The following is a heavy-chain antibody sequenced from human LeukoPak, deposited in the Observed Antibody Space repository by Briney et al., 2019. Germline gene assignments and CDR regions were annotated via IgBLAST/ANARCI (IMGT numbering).Heavy chain of an antibody. J-gene: IGHJ3*02. Sequence: GASVKDSCKSSGYTFTSYGISWVRQAPGQKLGWMGWINAGNGNTKYSQEFQGRVTITRDTSASTAYMELSSLRSEDMAVYYCARTAGATDAFDIWGQGTMVTVSS. D-gene: IGHD1-26*01. CDR1: GYTFTSYG. CDR2: INAGNGNT. V-gene: IGHV1-3*03. CDR3: ARTAGATDAFDI.